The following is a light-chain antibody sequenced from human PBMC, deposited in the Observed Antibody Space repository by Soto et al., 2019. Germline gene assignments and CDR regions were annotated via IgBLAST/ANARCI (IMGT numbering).Light chain of an antibody. J-gene: IGLJ3*02. Sequence: QSVLTQPPSASGTPGQSVSISCSGGSSNIGTNDVHWYQQLPGTAPRLLIYGNYQRPSGVPDRFSGSKSGTSASLAIDGLQPEDEGDYYCQTADGGLRGRVFGGGTKLTVL. V-gene: IGLV1-44*01. CDR1: SSNIGTND. CDR3: QTADGGLRGRV. CDR2: GNY.